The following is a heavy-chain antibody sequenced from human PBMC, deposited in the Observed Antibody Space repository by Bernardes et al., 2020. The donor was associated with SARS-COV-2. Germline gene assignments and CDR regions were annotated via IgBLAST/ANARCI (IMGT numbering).Heavy chain of an antibody. V-gene: IGHV3-64D*06. Sequence: GGSLRLSCSGSGFTHSEYPMHWVRQTPGKGLEYASRISDNGATTHYGDSVKGRFTISGDNSKNTIYLQMNSLRVEDTAVYWCVKERPVGDYWGQGILVTVSS. J-gene: IGHJ4*02. CDR3: VKERPVGDY. CDR2: ISDNGATT. D-gene: IGHD3-10*01. CDR1: GFTHSEYP.